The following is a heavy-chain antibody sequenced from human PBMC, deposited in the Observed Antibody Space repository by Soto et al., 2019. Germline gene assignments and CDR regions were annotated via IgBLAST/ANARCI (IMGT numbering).Heavy chain of an antibody. V-gene: IGHV1-46*01. Sequence: ASVKVSCKASGYTFTGYYMHWVRQAPGQGLEWMGWINPSGGSTSYAQKFQGRVTMTRDTSTSTVYMELSSLRSEDTAVYYCARVMASDAFDIWGQGTMVTVSS. CDR2: INPSGGST. D-gene: IGHD5-12*01. CDR3: ARVMASDAFDI. J-gene: IGHJ3*02. CDR1: GYTFTGYY.